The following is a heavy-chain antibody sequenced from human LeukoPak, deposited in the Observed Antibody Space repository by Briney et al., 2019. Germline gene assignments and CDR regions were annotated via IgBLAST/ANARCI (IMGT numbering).Heavy chain of an antibody. CDR2: IYSGGST. CDR3: ARDIYGSGSYYQMLYYYYGMDV. CDR1: GFTVSSNY. D-gene: IGHD3-10*01. J-gene: IGHJ6*02. V-gene: IGHV3-66*01. Sequence: GGSLRLSCAASGFTVSSNYMSWVRQAPGKGLEWVSVIYSGGSTYYADSVKGRFTISRDNAKNSLYLQMNSLRAEDTAVYYCARDIYGSGSYYQMLYYYYGMDVWGQGTTVTVSS.